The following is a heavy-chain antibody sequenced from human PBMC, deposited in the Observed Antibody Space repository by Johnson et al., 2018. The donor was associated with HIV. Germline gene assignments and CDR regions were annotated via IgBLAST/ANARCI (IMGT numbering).Heavy chain of an antibody. Sequence: VQLVESGGGLVQPGRSLRLSCAASGFTFDDYVMHWVRQAPGKGLEWVSGISWNSGSIGYADSVKGRFTISRDNAKNSLYLQMNSLRAEDTALYYCARPSSGWYFDAFDIWGQGTMVTVSS. D-gene: IGHD6-19*01. CDR3: ARPSSGWYFDAFDI. V-gene: IGHV3-9*01. J-gene: IGHJ3*02. CDR2: ISWNSGSI. CDR1: GFTFDDYV.